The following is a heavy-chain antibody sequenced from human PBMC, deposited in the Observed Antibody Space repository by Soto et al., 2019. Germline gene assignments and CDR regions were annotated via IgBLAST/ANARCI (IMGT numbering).Heavy chain of an antibody. CDR1: GGSISTYY. J-gene: IGHJ4*02. CDR3: ARAGETYYDFWSGFSPIDY. Sequence: SEILSLTCTVSGGSISTYYWIWVRQSPGKGLEWLGYIFYSDNTNYNPSLESRLSISVDTSKNQISLTLNSVTAADTAVYYCARAGETYYDFWSGFSPIDYWGPGTLVTVS. D-gene: IGHD3-3*01. V-gene: IGHV4-59*01. CDR2: IFYSDNT.